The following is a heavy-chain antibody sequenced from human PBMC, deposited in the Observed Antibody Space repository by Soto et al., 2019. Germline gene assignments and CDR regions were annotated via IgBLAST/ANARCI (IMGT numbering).Heavy chain of an antibody. D-gene: IGHD3-16*02. Sequence: GGSLRLSCAASGFTFSSHPMNWVRQAPGKGPEWISYISGSSTTIYYADAVKGRFTISRDNAQNSLYLQMNSLRAEDTALYHCARSLHLGELSPLDYWGQGTLVTVSS. CDR2: ISGSSTTI. CDR1: GFTFSSHP. J-gene: IGHJ4*02. CDR3: ARSLHLGELSPLDY. V-gene: IGHV3-48*01.